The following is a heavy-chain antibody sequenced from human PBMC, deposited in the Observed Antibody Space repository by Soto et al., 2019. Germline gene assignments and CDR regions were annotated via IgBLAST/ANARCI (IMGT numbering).Heavy chain of an antibody. CDR1: GFTFDDYA. V-gene: IGHV3-9*01. J-gene: IGHJ4*02. CDR2: ISWNSGNL. Sequence: EVQLVESGGGLVQPGRSLRLSCAASGFTFDDYAMHWVRQPPGKGLEWVPSISWNSGNLGYADSVKGRFTISRDNAKNSLYLQMNSLRGEDTALYCAKGASTTVFAFNDYWGQGTLVTVSS. CDR3: AKGASTTVFAFNDY. D-gene: IGHD4-17*01.